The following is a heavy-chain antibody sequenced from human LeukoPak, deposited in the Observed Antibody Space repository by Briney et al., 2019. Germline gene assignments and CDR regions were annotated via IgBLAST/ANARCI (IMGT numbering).Heavy chain of an antibody. V-gene: IGHV4-39*07. J-gene: IGHJ4*02. D-gene: IGHD3-10*01. Sequence: PSETLSLTCTVSGGSISSSSYYWGWIRQPPGKGLEWIGSIYYSGSTYYNPSLKTRVTISVDTSKNQFSLKLNSVTAADTAVYYCARWGSNMAREKGDHWGQGTLVTVSS. CDR2: IYYSGST. CDR1: GGSISSSSYY. CDR3: ARWGSNMAREKGDH.